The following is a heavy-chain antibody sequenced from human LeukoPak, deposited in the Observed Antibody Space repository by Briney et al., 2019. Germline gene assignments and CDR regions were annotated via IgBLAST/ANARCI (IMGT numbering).Heavy chain of an antibody. J-gene: IGHJ4*02. CDR1: GFTFSSYA. CDR2: IRSKANSYAT. CDR3: TRHYYYDSSGYHFDY. Sequence: PGGSLRLSCVASGFTFSSYAMHWVRQASGKGLEWVGRIRSKANSYATAYAASVKGRFTISRDDSKNTAYLQMNSLKTEDTAVYYCTRHYYYDSSGYHFDYWGQGTLVTVS. D-gene: IGHD3-22*01. V-gene: IGHV3-73*01.